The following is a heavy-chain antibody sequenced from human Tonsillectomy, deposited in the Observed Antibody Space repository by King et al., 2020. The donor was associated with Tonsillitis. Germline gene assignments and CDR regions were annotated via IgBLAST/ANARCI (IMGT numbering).Heavy chain of an antibody. J-gene: IGHJ4*02. V-gene: IGHV3-30*18. D-gene: IGHD6-6*01. CDR3: AKDSTDGITPRAHDPPFDY. CDR2: ISYDGSNK. CDR1: GFTFSSYA. Sequence: VQLVESGGGVVQPGRSLRLSCAASGFTFSSYATHWVRQAPGKGLEWVAVISYDGSNKYYADSVKGRFTISRDNSKNTLYLQMNSLRAEDTAVYYCAKDSTDGITPRAHDPPFDYWGQGTLVTVSS.